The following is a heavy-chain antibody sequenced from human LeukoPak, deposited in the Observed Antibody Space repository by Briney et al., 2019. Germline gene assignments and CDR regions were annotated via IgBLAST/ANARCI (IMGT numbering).Heavy chain of an antibody. CDR3: APALSLYDYIYFDY. Sequence: KPGGSLRLSCAASGFTFSSYTMNWVRQAPGKGLEWVSSISSSRSYIYYADSVKGRFTISRDNTMNSLFLQTNSLRAEDTAVYYCAPALSLYDYIYFDYWGQGTLVTVSS. D-gene: IGHD5-12*01. V-gene: IGHV3-21*01. CDR1: GFTFSSYT. J-gene: IGHJ4*02. CDR2: ISSSRSYI.